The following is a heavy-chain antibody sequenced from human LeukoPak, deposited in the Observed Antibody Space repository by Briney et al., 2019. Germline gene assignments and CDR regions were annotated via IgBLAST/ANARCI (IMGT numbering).Heavy chain of an antibody. V-gene: IGHV3-21*01. CDR3: ARDPTTYGSGSYYYYFDY. D-gene: IGHD3-10*01. J-gene: IGHJ4*02. Sequence: GGSLRLSCADSGFTFSSYSMNWVRQAPGKGLEWVSSISSTSIYIYYADSVKGRFTISRDNAKNSLYLQMNSLRAEDTAVYYCARDPTTYGSGSYYYYFDYWSQGTLVTVSS. CDR1: GFTFSSYS. CDR2: ISSTSIYI.